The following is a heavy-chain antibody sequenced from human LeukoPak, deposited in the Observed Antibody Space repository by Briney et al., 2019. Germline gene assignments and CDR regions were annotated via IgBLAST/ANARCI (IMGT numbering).Heavy chain of an antibody. Sequence: SETLSLTCTVSGGSISISSYYWSWIRQPPGQGLEWIGYIYYSGSTNYNPSLRSRVTISVDTSKNQFSLKLSSVTAADTAVYYCARGDYYGSVHYWGQGTLVTVSS. CDR1: GGSISISSYY. CDR2: IYYSGST. J-gene: IGHJ4*02. V-gene: IGHV4-61*01. D-gene: IGHD3-10*01. CDR3: ARGDYYGSVHY.